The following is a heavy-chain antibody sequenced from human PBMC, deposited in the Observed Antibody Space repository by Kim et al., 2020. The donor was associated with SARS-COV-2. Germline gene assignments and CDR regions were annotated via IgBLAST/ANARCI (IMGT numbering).Heavy chain of an antibody. CDR2: IIPIFNIG. Sequence: SVKVSCKTSGGTFSTHAISWVRQAPGQGLEWMGGIIPIFNIGNYVQKFEGRVTITADESTSTAYMELSSLRSEDTAVYYCAKKIVGATTYYGMDVWGQG. J-gene: IGHJ6*02. CDR1: GGTFSTHA. CDR3: AKKIVGATTYYGMDV. D-gene: IGHD1-26*01. V-gene: IGHV1-69*13.